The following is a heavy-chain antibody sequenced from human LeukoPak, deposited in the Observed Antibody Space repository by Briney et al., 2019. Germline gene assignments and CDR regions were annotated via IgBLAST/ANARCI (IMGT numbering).Heavy chain of an antibody. CDR3: ARSHSSGYYAPFDY. J-gene: IGHJ4*02. V-gene: IGHV1-69*05. D-gene: IGHD3-22*01. Sequence: SVKVSCKASGGTFSTYPIAWVRQAPGQGLEYMGGIIPMFGTPDYAQKFQGRVTITTDESTSTVYMEVSSLRSEDTAVYYCARSHSSGYYAPFDYWGQGTLVTVSS. CDR1: GGTFSTYP. CDR2: IIPMFGTP.